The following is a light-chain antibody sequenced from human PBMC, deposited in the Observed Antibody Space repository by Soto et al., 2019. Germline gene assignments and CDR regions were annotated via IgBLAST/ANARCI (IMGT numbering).Light chain of an antibody. J-gene: IGKJ4*01. CDR1: QSVSFY. Sequence: VLTQSPATLSLSPGERATLSCRASQSVSFYLAWYQQKPGQAPRLLIYDTSKRAPGIPARFSGSGSGTDFTLTITSVEPEDFPVYYCQQRNDWPPATFGGGTKVEIK. CDR3: QQRNDWPPAT. V-gene: IGKV3-11*01. CDR2: DTS.